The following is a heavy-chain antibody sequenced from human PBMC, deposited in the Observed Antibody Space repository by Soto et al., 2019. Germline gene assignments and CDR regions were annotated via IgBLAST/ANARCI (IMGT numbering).Heavy chain of an antibody. CDR2: ISTYKGNT. Sequence: QVQLVQSGPEVKKPGASVKVSCKTSGHTFTSYGIAWVRQAPGQGLEWMGWISTYKGNTNYAQKFQGRVTMTTDTSTSTAYMELRSLRSDDTAVYYCATRSPAFDYWGQGTLVTVSS. J-gene: IGHJ4*02. V-gene: IGHV1-18*01. CDR1: GHTFTSYG. CDR3: ATRSPAFDY.